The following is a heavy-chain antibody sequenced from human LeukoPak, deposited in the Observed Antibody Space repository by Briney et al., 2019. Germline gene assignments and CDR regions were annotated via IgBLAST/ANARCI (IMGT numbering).Heavy chain of an antibody. Sequence: SETLSLTCTVSGGSISSSGYYWGWIRQPPGKGLEWIGIIYYSGSTYYNPSLKSRVTISVDTSQNQFSLKLSSVTAVDTAVYYCARGRHYYDSSGYYPFDYWGQGTLVTVSS. V-gene: IGHV4-39*01. CDR1: GGSISSSGYY. CDR2: IYYSGST. J-gene: IGHJ4*02. D-gene: IGHD3-22*01. CDR3: ARGRHYYDSSGYYPFDY.